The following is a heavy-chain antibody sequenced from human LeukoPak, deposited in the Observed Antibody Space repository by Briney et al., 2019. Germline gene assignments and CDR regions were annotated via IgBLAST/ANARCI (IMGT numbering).Heavy chain of an antibody. CDR3: ARAPSEIGGYYPEYFRH. Sequence: GGSLRLSCAAAGSNFSLNYMSWVRQAPGKGLVWVSRIKSDGKTNYSDSVKGRFTISRDNAKNTVSLQMNSLRAEDTGVYYCARAPSEIGGYYPEYFRHWGQGTLVTVSS. CDR2: IKSDGKT. J-gene: IGHJ1*01. D-gene: IGHD3-22*01. V-gene: IGHV3-74*01. CDR1: GSNFSLNY.